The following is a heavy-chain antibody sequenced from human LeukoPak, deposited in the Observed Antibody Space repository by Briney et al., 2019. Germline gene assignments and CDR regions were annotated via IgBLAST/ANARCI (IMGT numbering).Heavy chain of an antibody. Sequence: SETLSLTCTVSGGSISSSSYYWGWIRQPPGKGLEWIGSIYYSGSTYYNPSLKSRVTISVDTSKNQFSLKLSSVTAADTAVYYCARIYDYVWGSYRYRFGAFDIWGQGTMVTVSS. J-gene: IGHJ3*02. V-gene: IGHV4-39*07. CDR1: GGSISSSSYY. CDR2: IYYSGST. D-gene: IGHD3-16*02. CDR3: ARIYDYVWGSYRYRFGAFDI.